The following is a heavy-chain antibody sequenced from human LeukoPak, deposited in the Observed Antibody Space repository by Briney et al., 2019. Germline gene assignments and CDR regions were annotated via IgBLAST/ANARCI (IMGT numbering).Heavy chain of an antibody. Sequence: PGGSLRLSCAASGFTFSSYAMSWVRQAPGKGLEWVSAISGSGGSTYYADSVEGRFTISRDNSKNTLYLQMNSLRAEDTAVYYCAKDSHIAVAGPDYFDYWGQGTLVTVSS. CDR2: ISGSGGST. CDR1: GFTFSSYA. D-gene: IGHD6-19*01. CDR3: AKDSHIAVAGPDYFDY. V-gene: IGHV3-23*01. J-gene: IGHJ4*02.